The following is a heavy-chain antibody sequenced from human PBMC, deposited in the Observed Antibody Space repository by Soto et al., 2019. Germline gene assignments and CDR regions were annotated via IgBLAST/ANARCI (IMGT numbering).Heavy chain of an antibody. CDR2: IIPTLGIA. J-gene: IGHJ3*02. D-gene: IGHD2-2*01. Sequence: SVKVSCKASGGTFSSYTISWVRQAPGQGLEWMGRIIPTLGIANYAQKFQGRVTITADKSTSTAYMELSSLRSEDTAVYYCARGRVPAANEGAFDIWGQGTMVTVSS. V-gene: IGHV1-69*02. CDR1: GGTFSSYT. CDR3: ARGRVPAANEGAFDI.